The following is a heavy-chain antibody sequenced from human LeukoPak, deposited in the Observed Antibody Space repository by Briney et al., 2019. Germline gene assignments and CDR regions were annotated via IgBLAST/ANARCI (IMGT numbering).Heavy chain of an antibody. CDR1: GGSISSYY. D-gene: IGHD6-13*01. Sequence: PSETLSLTSTVSGGSISSYYWSWIRQPPGKGLEWIGYIYYSGSTNYKPSLKSRVTISVDTSKNQFSLKLISVTAADTAVYYCAREGIAAAGTIGSSWFDPWGQGTLVTVSS. V-gene: IGHV4-59*01. CDR3: AREGIAAAGTIGSSWFDP. CDR2: IYYSGST. J-gene: IGHJ5*02.